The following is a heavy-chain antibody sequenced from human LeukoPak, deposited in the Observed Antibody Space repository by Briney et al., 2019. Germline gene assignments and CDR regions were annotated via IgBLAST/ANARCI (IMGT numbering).Heavy chain of an antibody. CDR2: ITTSSTYM. J-gene: IGHJ6*03. D-gene: IGHD6-19*01. CDR1: GFTFSAYN. Sequence: PGGSLRLSCAASGFTFSAYNMNWVRRTPGKGLEWVSSITTSSTYMFYADSVRGRFTISRDNAENSLYLQMNSLRDEDTAVYYCARDPYSGGYGAYYYYYMDVWGKGTTVTVSS. CDR3: ARDPYSGGYGAYYYYYMDV. V-gene: IGHV3-21*01.